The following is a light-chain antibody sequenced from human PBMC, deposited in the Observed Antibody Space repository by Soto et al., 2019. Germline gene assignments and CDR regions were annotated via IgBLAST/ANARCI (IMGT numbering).Light chain of an antibody. CDR1: SSNIGSNT. Sequence: QSVLTQPPSASGTPGQRVTISCSGSSSNIGSNTVNCYQQLPGTAPKLLIYSNNQRPAGVPDRVSGSKSGTSASLAISGLQSEDDSDDYCAAWDESLNWVFGGGTKLTVL. V-gene: IGLV1-44*01. CDR3: AAWDESLNWV. J-gene: IGLJ3*02. CDR2: SNN.